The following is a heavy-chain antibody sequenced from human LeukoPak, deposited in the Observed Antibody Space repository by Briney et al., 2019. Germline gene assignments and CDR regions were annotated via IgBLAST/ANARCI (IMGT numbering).Heavy chain of an antibody. CDR1: GGSISSYY. V-gene: IGHV4-59*01. J-gene: IGHJ6*03. CDR3: ARRSSSFPYYYYMDV. D-gene: IGHD6-6*01. CDR2: IYYSGST. Sequence: PSETLSLTCTVSGGSISSYYWSWIRQPPGKGLEWIGYIYYSGSTNYNPSLKSRVTISVDTSKNQFSLKLSSVTAADTAVYYCARRSSSFPYYYYMDVWGKGTTVTVSS.